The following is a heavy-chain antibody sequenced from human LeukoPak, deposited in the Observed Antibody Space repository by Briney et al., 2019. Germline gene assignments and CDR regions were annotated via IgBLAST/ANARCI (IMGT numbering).Heavy chain of an antibody. V-gene: IGHV1-69*05. Sequence: ASVKVSCKAFGGSFSSGAISWVRQAPGQGLEWMGGIIPIFGTANYAQKFQGRVTITTDQSTSTAYMEVSSLRSEDTAVYYCGRKAGDCGGGSCYSIDYWGQGTLVTVSS. D-gene: IGHD2-15*01. CDR1: GGSFSSGA. CDR2: IIPIFGTA. CDR3: GRKAGDCGGGSCYSIDY. J-gene: IGHJ4*02.